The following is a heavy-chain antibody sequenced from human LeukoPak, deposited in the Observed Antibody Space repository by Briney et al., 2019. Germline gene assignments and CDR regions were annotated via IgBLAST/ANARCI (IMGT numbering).Heavy chain of an antibody. CDR1: GGSISSSSYY. CDR2: INHSGST. J-gene: IGHJ3*02. Sequence: PSETLSLTCTVSGGSISSSSYYWGWIRQPPGKGLEWIGEINHSGSTNYNPSLKSRVTISVDTSKNQFSLKLSSVTAADTAVYYCAGGLVTPRGAFDIWGQGTMVTVSS. D-gene: IGHD2-21*02. CDR3: AGGLVTPRGAFDI. V-gene: IGHV4-39*07.